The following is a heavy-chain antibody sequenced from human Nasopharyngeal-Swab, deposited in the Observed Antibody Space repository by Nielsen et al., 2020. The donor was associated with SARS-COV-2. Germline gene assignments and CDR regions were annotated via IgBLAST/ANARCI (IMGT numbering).Heavy chain of an antibody. V-gene: IGHV4-30-2*01. Sequence: SETLSPPRAVSGGSLSRGGYFWGWVRQPPGKGLEWIGYIYHSGSTYYNPSLKSRVTISVDWSKNQFSLNLSSVTAADTAVYYCARLYDTSGYDYWGQGTLVTVSS. D-gene: IGHD3-22*01. CDR3: ARLYDTSGYDY. CDR2: IYHSGST. CDR1: GGSLSRGGYF. J-gene: IGHJ4*02.